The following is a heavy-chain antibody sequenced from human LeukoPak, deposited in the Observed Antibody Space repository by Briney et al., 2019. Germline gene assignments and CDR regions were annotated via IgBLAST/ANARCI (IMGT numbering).Heavy chain of an antibody. CDR1: GFTFSSYP. D-gene: IGHD6-19*01. J-gene: IGHJ5*02. V-gene: IGHV3-23*01. CDR2: IAGRGDNK. Sequence: GGSLRLSCRASGFTFSSYPMSWVRQAPGKGLQWISAIAGRGDNKYYADSVRGRFTISRDNSKNTVSLQMNSLSAEDTAVYYCARTSGYSSGSYPSWGQGTLVTVSS. CDR3: ARTSGYSSGSYPS.